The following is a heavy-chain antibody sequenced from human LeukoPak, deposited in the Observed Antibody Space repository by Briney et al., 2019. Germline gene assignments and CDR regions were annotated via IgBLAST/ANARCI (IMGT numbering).Heavy chain of an antibody. D-gene: IGHD4-17*01. J-gene: IGHJ4*02. V-gene: IGHV4-38-2*01. CDR3: ATSHTVTTGMSWSN. CDR1: GYSISNGYY. Sequence: PSETLSLTCAVSGYSISNGYYWGWIRQPPGKGLEWIGTTYHSGSTNYNPSLKSRITISVDTSKNQFSLQLSSATAADTAVYYCATSHTVTTGMSWSNWGQGTLVTVSS. CDR2: TYHSGST.